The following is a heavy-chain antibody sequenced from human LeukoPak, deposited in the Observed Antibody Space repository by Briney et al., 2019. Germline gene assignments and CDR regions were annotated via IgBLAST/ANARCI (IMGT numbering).Heavy chain of an antibody. CDR2: IIPIFGTA. Sequence: SVKASCKASGGTFSSYAISWVRQAPGQGLEWMGGIIPIFGTANYAQKFQGRVTITADESTSTAYMELSSLRSEDTAVYYCARETPPGYYYYYGMDVWGQGTTVTVSS. CDR3: ARETPPGYYYYYGMDV. CDR1: GGTFSSYA. V-gene: IGHV1-69*13. J-gene: IGHJ6*02.